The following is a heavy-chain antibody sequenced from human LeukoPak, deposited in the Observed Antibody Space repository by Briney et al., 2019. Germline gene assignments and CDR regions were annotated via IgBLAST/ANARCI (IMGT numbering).Heavy chain of an antibody. CDR1: GYTFTGYY. CDR3: ARDYDSSGCNFDY. CDR2: INPNSGGT. V-gene: IGHV1-2*02. Sequence: ASVKVSCKASGYTFTGYYMHWVRQAPGQGLEWMGWINPNSGGTNYAQKFQGRVTMTRDTSISTAYMELSRLRSDDTAVYYCARDYDSSGCNFDYWGQGTLVTVSS. J-gene: IGHJ4*02. D-gene: IGHD3-22*01.